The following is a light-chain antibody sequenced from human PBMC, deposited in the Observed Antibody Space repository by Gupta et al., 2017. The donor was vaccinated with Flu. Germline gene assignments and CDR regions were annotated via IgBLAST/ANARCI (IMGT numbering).Light chain of an antibody. CDR3: QSYDITTQV. Sequence: NFMLTQPHSVSESPGKTVTIPCTRNTCNIGSNFVQWFQQRPSSPPTTGIYEDNQRPSGVPDRVSCSIYASYNSASLTISGLKTEDEADYYCQSYDITTQVFGGGTKLTVL. V-gene: IGLV6-57*01. J-gene: IGLJ3*02. CDR1: TCNIGSNF. CDR2: EDN.